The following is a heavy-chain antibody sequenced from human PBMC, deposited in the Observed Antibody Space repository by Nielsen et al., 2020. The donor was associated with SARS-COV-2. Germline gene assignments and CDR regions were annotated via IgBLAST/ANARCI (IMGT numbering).Heavy chain of an antibody. CDR1: GFTFSSYE. Sequence: GGSLRLSCAASGFTFSSYEMNWVRQAPGKGLEWVAVISYDGSNKYYADSVKGRFTISRDNSKNTLYLQMNSLRAEDTAVYYCARDLGVYSYSDYWGQGTLVTVSS. CDR2: ISYDGSNK. D-gene: IGHD5-18*01. J-gene: IGHJ4*02. V-gene: IGHV3-30-3*01. CDR3: ARDLGVYSYSDY.